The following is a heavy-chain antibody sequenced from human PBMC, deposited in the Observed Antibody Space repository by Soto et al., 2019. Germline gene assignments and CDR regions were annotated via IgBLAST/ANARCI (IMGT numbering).Heavy chain of an antibody. D-gene: IGHD2-15*01. CDR2: ISNRGDT. Sequence: EVQLVESGGGLVQPGGSLRLSCTASGFIVSDTYMKWVRQAPGKGLEWVSVISNRGDTHYADSVRGRFSLSRDIAYNNVHLQMNNLRVEDTAVYYCAREPRYCRGGSCSITGDAFDIWGQGTMVTVSS. CDR3: AREPRYCRGGSCSITGDAFDI. J-gene: IGHJ3*02. CDR1: GFIVSDTY. V-gene: IGHV3-66*01.